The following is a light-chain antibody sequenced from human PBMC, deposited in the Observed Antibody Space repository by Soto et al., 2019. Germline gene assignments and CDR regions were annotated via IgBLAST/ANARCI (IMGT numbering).Light chain of an antibody. CDR1: QSVSSY. Sequence: EIVLTQSPATLSLSPGERATLSFRASQSVSSYLAWYQQKPGQAPRLLIYDASSRATGIPDRFSGSGSGTDFTLTISRLEPEDFAVYYCQQYGSSPRTFGQGTKVDI. J-gene: IGKJ1*01. CDR2: DAS. V-gene: IGKV3-20*01. CDR3: QQYGSSPRT.